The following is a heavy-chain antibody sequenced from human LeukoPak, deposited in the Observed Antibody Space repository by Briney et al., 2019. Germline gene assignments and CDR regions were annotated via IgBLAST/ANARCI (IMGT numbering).Heavy chain of an antibody. CDR2: ISPSGDIT. D-gene: IGHD3-10*01. CDR3: AKDDAWLRFGE. Sequence: GGTLRLSCAASGFTFSNHGMNWVRQAPGKGLEWVSGISPSGDITYYADSVKGRFTISRDNSKDTLYLEVISLTAEDTAVHYCAKDDAWLRFGEWSQGTLVTVSS. J-gene: IGHJ4*02. V-gene: IGHV3-23*01. CDR1: GFTFSNHG.